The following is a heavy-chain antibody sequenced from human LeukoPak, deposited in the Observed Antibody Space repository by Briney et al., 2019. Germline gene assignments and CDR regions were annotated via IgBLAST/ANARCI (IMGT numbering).Heavy chain of an antibody. Sequence: PSQTLSLTCAVSGGSISSGGYSWSWIRQPPGKGLEWIGYIYHSGSTYYNPSLKSRVTISVDRSKNQFSLKLSSVTAADTAVYYCAREYSSSWYAIDYWGQGTLVTVSS. CDR3: AREYSSSWYAIDY. J-gene: IGHJ4*02. V-gene: IGHV4-30-2*01. CDR2: IYHSGST. CDR1: GGSISSGGYS. D-gene: IGHD6-13*01.